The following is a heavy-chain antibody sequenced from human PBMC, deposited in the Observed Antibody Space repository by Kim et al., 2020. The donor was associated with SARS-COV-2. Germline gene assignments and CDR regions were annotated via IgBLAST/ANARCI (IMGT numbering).Heavy chain of an antibody. CDR2: IGSRGRTI. CDR3: ARYCSSTRCSNYYYYGIDV. Sequence: GGSLRLSCAASGFTFSTYEMNWVRQVPGKGLEWVSYIGSRGRTIYYADSVKGRFTISRDNAKNSLYLQMNSLRAEDTAVYYCARYCSSTRCSNYYYYGIDVWGQGTTVTVSS. J-gene: IGHJ6*02. D-gene: IGHD2-2*01. V-gene: IGHV3-48*03. CDR1: GFTFSTYE.